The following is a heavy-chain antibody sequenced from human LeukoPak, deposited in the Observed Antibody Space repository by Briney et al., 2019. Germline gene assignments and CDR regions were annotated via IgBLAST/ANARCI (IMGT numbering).Heavy chain of an antibody. CDR2: IYFTGIT. CDR1: GGSIISYY. CDR3: TRHAPVPVIGHGMGV. D-gene: IGHD3-10*01. Sequence: PSETLSLTCSVSGGSIISYYWSWIRQPPGKGLEWIGYIYFTGITKCSPSLTSRVTISVDTSKNQFSLKLTSVTAADTAVYYCTRHAPVPVIGHGMGVWGQGTTVTVSS. V-gene: IGHV4-59*08. J-gene: IGHJ6*02.